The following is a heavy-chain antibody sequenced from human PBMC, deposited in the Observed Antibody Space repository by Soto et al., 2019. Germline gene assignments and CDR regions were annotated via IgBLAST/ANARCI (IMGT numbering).Heavy chain of an antibody. CDR3: ARAPVGLDTISYFDY. Sequence: LSLTFTVSCDSVSIVGFHLAWLRRPPGKGLEWIGYIYNGGSTYYRPSLESRMHMSLDPTRNHYSLRLTSVTAADTAVYFCARAPVGLDTISYFDYWGQGKLVTVSS. CDR1: CDSVSIVGFH. J-gene: IGHJ4*02. CDR2: IYNGGST. D-gene: IGHD3-3*01. V-gene: IGHV4-30-4*01.